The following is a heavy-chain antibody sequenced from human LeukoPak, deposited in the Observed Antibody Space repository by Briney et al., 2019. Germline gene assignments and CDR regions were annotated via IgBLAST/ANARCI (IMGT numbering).Heavy chain of an antibody. Sequence: SETLSLTCAVYGGSFSGYYWSWIRQPPGKGLEWIGEINHSGSANYNPSLKSRVTISVDTSKNQFSLKLSSVTAADTAVYYCARDQGGRYSYGYVDYWGQGTLVTVSS. V-gene: IGHV4-34*01. CDR1: GGSFSGYY. J-gene: IGHJ4*02. D-gene: IGHD5-18*01. CDR2: INHSGSA. CDR3: ARDQGGRYSYGYVDY.